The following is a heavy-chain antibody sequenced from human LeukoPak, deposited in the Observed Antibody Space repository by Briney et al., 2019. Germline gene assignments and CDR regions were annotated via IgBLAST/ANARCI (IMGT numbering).Heavy chain of an antibody. D-gene: IGHD3-9*01. CDR1: GFTFNNYW. J-gene: IGHJ6*02. Sequence: GGSLRLSCAASGFTFNNYWMNWVRQAPGKGLEWVANIKQDGSAQNYVDSVKGRFTISRDNAKNSLYLQMNSLRAEGTAVYYCAREKAYYDKDYYGMDVWGQGTTVTVSS. V-gene: IGHV3-7*01. CDR2: IKQDGSAQ. CDR3: AREKAYYDKDYYGMDV.